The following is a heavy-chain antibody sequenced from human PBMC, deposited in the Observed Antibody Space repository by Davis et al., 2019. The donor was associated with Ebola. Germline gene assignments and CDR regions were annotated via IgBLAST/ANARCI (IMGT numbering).Heavy chain of an antibody. CDR1: GFNFSSFG. CDR2: ISSNGNSI. CDR3: ARDAFSLSRYDTEDH. D-gene: IGHD3-9*01. Sequence: PGGSLRLSCAASGFNFSSFGMSWVRQAPGKGLEWISFISSNGNSISYADSVKGRFTISRDNARDSLYLQMDSLRVEDTAIYYCARDAFSLSRYDTEDHWGQGTLVTVSS. V-gene: IGHV3-48*03. J-gene: IGHJ4*02.